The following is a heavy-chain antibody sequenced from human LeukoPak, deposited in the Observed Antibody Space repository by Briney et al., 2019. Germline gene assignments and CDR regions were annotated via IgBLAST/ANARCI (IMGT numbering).Heavy chain of an antibody. V-gene: IGHV3-30*18. CDR1: GFTFSSYV. Sequence: GGSLRLSCAASGFTFSSYVMNWVRQAPGKGLEWVAVISYDGSKEYYADSVKGRFTISRDNSKNTLYLQMNSLRAEDTAVYYCAKDLSVDYWGQGTLVTVSS. J-gene: IGHJ4*02. CDR3: AKDLSVDY. CDR2: ISYDGSKE.